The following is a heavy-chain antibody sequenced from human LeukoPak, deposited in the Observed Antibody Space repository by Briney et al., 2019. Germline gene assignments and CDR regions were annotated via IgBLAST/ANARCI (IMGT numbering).Heavy chain of an antibody. Sequence: GGSLRLSCAASGSTFSSYGMHWVRQAPGKGLEWVAVISYDGSNKYYADSMKGRFTISRDNSKNTLYLQMNILRAEDTAVYYCAKDHLSRKGYYYDSSGYVGTDYWGQGTLVTVSS. J-gene: IGHJ4*02. V-gene: IGHV3-30*18. CDR2: ISYDGSNK. CDR3: AKDHLSRKGYYYDSSGYVGTDY. CDR1: GSTFSSYG. D-gene: IGHD3-22*01.